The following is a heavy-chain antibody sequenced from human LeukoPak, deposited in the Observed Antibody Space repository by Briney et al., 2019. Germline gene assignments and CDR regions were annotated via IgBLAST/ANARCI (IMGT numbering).Heavy chain of an antibody. J-gene: IGHJ4*02. CDR1: GFTVSNNY. Sequence: GGSLRLSCAASGFTVSNNYMSWVRQAPGKGLEWVSAIYGGGSTYYADSVKGRFTISRDNSKNTLYLQMNSLRAEDTAVYYCARDASIVGELDYWGQGTLVTVSS. D-gene: IGHD1-26*01. V-gene: IGHV3-66*01. CDR2: IYGGGST. CDR3: ARDASIVGELDY.